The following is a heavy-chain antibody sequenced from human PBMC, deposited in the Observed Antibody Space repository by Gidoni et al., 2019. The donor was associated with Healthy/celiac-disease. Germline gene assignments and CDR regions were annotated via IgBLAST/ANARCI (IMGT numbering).Heavy chain of an antibody. CDR1: GFTFSSYE. Sequence: EVQLVESGGGLVQPGGSLSLSCAASGFTFSSYEMNWVRQAPGKGLEWVSYISSSGSTIYYADSVKGRFTISRDNAKNSLYLQMNSLRAEDTAVYYCARDVVVAATHYYYYGMDVWGQGTTVTVSS. V-gene: IGHV3-48*03. CDR3: ARDVVVAATHYYYYGMDV. D-gene: IGHD2-15*01. J-gene: IGHJ6*02. CDR2: ISSSGSTI.